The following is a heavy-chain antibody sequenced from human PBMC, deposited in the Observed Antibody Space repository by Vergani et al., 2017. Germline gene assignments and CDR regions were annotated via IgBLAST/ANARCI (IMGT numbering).Heavy chain of an antibody. CDR2: IRHDGIT. D-gene: IGHD2-8*01. V-gene: IGHV4-34*01. Sequence: QAQLQQWGAGLLKPSETLSLTCAIYGGSFNDYWWTWIRQPPGKGLEWIGEIRHDGITHYSPSLKSRVTISIDTSTHQFSLNRRSVTAADTAVYYCAREGYCTNGVCFTLFDVWGQGALVTVSS. CDR3: AREGYCTNGVCFTLFDV. CDR1: GGSFNDYW. J-gene: IGHJ4*02.